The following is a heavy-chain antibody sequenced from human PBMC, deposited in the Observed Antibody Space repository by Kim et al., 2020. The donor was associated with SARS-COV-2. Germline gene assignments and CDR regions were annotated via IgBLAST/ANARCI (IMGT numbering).Heavy chain of an antibody. D-gene: IGHD2-21*02. V-gene: IGHV1-18*01. CDR3: AEDYCGDSESGSGVGGF. CDR1: GYTFTSYG. J-gene: IGHJ2*01. CDR2: INADNGNT. Sequence: ASVKVSCKASGYTFTSYGIHWVRQAPGQGLEWMGWINADNGNTKYAQKFQGRVTMTKDTSTSTAYMELRSLRSDDTAVYYCAEDYCGDSESGSGVGGFWG.